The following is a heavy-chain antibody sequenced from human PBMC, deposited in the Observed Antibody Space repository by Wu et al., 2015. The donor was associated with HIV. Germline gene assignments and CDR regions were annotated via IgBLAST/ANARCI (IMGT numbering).Heavy chain of an antibody. CDR3: AERLNIATVTHYTTHGMDV. D-gene: IGHD4-11*01. CDR2: ISVHSANT. J-gene: IGHJ6*02. Sequence: QVQLVQSGAEVKKPGASVKVSCKASGYTFPSSGISWVRQAPGQGLEWLGWISVHSANTHYAQKFHGRVTMTTDTSTTTAYMELRSLGSDDXAVYYCAERLNIATVTHYTTHGMDVWGQGTTVIVS. CDR1: GYTFPSSG. V-gene: IGHV1-18*01.